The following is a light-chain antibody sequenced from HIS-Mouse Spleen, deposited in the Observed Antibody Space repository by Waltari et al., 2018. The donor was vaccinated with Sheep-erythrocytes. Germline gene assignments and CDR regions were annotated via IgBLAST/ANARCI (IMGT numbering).Light chain of an antibody. CDR1: QSVLYSSNNQNY. CDR2: WAS. Sequence: DIVMTQSPDSLAVSLGERATINCKSSQSVLYSSNNQNYLAWYQQKPGQPPKLRIYWASTRESGVPDRFSGSGSGTDFTLTISSLQAEDVAVYYCQQYYSTPFTFGGGTKVEIK. J-gene: IGKJ4*01. V-gene: IGKV4-1*01. CDR3: QQYYSTPFT.